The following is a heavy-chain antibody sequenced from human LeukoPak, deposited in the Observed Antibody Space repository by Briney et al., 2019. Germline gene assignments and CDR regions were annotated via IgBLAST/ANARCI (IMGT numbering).Heavy chain of an antibody. Sequence: GGSLRLSCAASGFTFSSYSMNWVRQAPGKGLEWVSYISTSSNTIYYADSVKGRFTISRDNTKNSLYLQMNSLRAEDTAVYYCARALGYCSSTSCYGDFDYWGQGTLVTVSS. CDR2: ISTSSNTI. CDR3: ARALGYCSSTSCYGDFDY. CDR1: GFTFSSYS. J-gene: IGHJ4*02. V-gene: IGHV3-48*01. D-gene: IGHD2-2*01.